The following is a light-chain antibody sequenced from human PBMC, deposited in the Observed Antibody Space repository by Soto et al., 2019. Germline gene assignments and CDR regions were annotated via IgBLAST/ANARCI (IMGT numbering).Light chain of an antibody. Sequence: AIRMTQSPSSLSASTGDRVTITCRASQGISSYLAWYQQKPGKAPKLLIYAASTLQSGVPSRFSGSGSGTDFTLSFCCLQSEDFATYYCQQYYSYPPITFGQGTRLEIK. J-gene: IGKJ5*01. CDR1: QGISSY. V-gene: IGKV1-8*01. CDR3: QQYYSYPPIT. CDR2: AAS.